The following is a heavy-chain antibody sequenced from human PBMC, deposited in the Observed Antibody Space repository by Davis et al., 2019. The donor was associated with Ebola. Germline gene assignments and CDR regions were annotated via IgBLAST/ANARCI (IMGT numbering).Heavy chain of an antibody. J-gene: IGHJ4*02. CDR3: TRLYGNGWTGVDY. CDR2: IRSKSNSYAT. CDR1: GFTFSGSA. V-gene: IGHV3-73*01. Sequence: GSLRLSCAASGFTFSGSAMHWVRQASGKGLEWIGRIRSKSNSYATAYAASVEGRFTISRDDSKNTAYLQMNSLRTEDTALYYCTRLYGNGWTGVDYWGQGTLVTVSS. D-gene: IGHD6-19*01.